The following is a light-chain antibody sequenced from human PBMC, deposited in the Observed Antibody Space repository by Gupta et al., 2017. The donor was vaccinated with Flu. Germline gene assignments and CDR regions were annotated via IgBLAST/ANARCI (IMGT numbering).Light chain of an antibody. CDR1: QSPLYSVGVTD. V-gene: IGKV2-30*01. Sequence: DAVMTPSPLSLSVTLGQPASLSCRSSQSPLYSVGVTDLDWFQQRPGQSPRRLIYEGSNRDSGVPDRFSGSGSGTEFTLKISRLQAEDVGVYYCMQGTNWPRTFGQGTKVEIK. CDR2: EGS. J-gene: IGKJ1*01. CDR3: MQGTNWPRT.